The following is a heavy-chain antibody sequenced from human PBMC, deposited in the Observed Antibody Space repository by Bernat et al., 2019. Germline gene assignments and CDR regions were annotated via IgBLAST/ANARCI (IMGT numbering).Heavy chain of an antibody. CDR3: AGDKVERWLGKRYYFDY. CDR1: GFTFSSYE. V-gene: IGHV3-48*03. CDR2: ISSSGSTI. D-gene: IGHD6-19*01. Sequence: EVQLVESGGGLVQPGGSLRLSCAASGFTFSSYEMNWVRQAPGKGLEWVSYISSSGSTIYYADSVKGRFTISRDNAKNSLYLQMNSLRAEDTAVYYCAGDKVERWLGKRYYFDYWGQGTLVTVSS. J-gene: IGHJ4*02.